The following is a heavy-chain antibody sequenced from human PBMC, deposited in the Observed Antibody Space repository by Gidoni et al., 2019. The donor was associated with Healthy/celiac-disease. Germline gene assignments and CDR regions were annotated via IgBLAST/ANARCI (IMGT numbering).Heavy chain of an antibody. CDR1: GFTFSSYS. V-gene: IGHV3-21*01. J-gene: IGHJ4*02. CDR2: ISSSSSYI. Sequence: EVQLVESGGGLVKPGGSLRLSCAAPGFTFSSYSMNWVRQAPGKGLEWVSSISSSSSYIYYADSVKGRFTISRDNAKNSLYLQMNSLRAEDTAVYYCARGGVWGSGPFDYWGQGTLVTVSS. CDR3: ARGGVWGSGPFDY. D-gene: IGHD6-19*01.